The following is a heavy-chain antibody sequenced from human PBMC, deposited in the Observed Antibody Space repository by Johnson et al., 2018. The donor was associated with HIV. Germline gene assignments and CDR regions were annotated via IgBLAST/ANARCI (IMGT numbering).Heavy chain of an antibody. V-gene: IGHV3-7*01. CDR2: IKQDGSDK. Sequence: EQLVESGGGLVQPGGSLRLAGAASGFTFHNYWMSWVRQAQGGGLGWVANIKQDGSDKFYVDSVKGRFTISRDNAQNSLYLQMNTLRAEDTAISYCARLDNGDPFDIWCQGTMVTVSS. J-gene: IGHJ3*02. CDR3: ARLDNGDPFDI. CDR1: GFTFHNYW. D-gene: IGHD1-14*01.